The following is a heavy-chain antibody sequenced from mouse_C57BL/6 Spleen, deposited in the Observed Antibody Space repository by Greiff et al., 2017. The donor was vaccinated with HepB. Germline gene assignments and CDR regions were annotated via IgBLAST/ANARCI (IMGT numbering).Heavy chain of an antibody. CDR2: ISYDGSN. CDR1: GYSITSGYY. Sequence: EVQLQESGPGLVKPSQSLSLTCSVTGYSITSGYYWNWIRQFPGIKLEWMGYISYDGSNNYNPSLKNRISITRDTSKNQFFLKLNSVTTEDTATYYCASSGSSRGYFDYWGQGTTLTVSS. CDR3: ASSGSSRGYFDY. J-gene: IGHJ2*01. D-gene: IGHD1-1*01. V-gene: IGHV3-6*01.